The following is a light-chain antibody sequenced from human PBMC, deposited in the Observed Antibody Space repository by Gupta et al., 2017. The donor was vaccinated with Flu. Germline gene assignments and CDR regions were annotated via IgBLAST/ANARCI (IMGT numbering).Light chain of an antibody. CDR2: DDS. Sequence: SYVLTQPLSVSVAPGQTARLTCGGNNIGSKSVHWYQQKPGQAPVLVVYDDSDRPSGIPGRFSGSNSGNTATLTISRVEAGDEADYYCQVWDSSSDHWVFGGGTKLTVL. V-gene: IGLV3-21*02. J-gene: IGLJ3*02. CDR3: QVWDSSSDHWV. CDR1: NIGSKS.